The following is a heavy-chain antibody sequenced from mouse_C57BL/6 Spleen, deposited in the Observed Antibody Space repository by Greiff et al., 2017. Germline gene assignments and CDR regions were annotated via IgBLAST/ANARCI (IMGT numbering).Heavy chain of an antibody. J-gene: IGHJ3*01. D-gene: IGHD2-2*01. V-gene: IGHV3-6*01. CDR2: ISYDGSN. CDR1: GYSITSGYY. Sequence: EVQVVESGPGLVKPSQSLSLTCSVTGYSITSGYYWNWIRQFPGNKLEWMGYISYDGSNNYNPSLKNRISITRDTSKNQFFLKLNSVTTEDTATYYCARMVTTGFAYWGQGTLVTVSA. CDR3: ARMVTTGFAY.